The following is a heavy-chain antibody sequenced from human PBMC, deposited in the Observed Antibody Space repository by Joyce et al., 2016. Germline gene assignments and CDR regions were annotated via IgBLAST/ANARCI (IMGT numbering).Heavy chain of an antibody. J-gene: IGHJ4*02. CDR1: GGPFRGFF. V-gene: IGHV4-34*01. Sequence: QVQLQQWGAGLLKPSETLSLTCAVSGGPFRGFFWTWVRQPPGKGLERIGDMNNSGVTNYNPSLKTRVTFSVDTSKNQFSLKLTSLSAADTAVYYCARSQWLAPLMYWGQGTPVTVSS. CDR2: MNNSGVT. CDR3: ARSQWLAPLMY. D-gene: IGHD6-19*01.